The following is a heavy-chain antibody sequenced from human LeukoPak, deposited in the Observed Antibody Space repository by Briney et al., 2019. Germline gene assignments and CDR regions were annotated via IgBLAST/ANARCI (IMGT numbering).Heavy chain of an antibody. J-gene: IGHJ1*01. CDR1: GYTFTSYG. V-gene: IGHV1-8*02. Sequence: ASVKVSCKASGYTFTSYGISWVRQATGQGLEWMGWMNPNSGNTGYAQKFQGRVTMTRNTSISTAYMELSSLRSEDTAVYYCARGGAAAGIVGESAEYFQHWGQGTLVTVSS. CDR3: ARGGAAAGIVGESAEYFQH. CDR2: MNPNSGNT. D-gene: IGHD6-13*01.